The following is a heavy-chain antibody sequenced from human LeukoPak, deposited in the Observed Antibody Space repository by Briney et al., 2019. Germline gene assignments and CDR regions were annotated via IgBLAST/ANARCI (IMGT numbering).Heavy chain of an antibody. CDR1: GFTFSSYA. CDR2: ISGSGATT. V-gene: IGHV3-23*01. D-gene: IGHD3-10*01. Sequence: PGGSLRLSCAASGFTFSSYAMSWVRQAPGKGLEWVSAISGSGATTYYADSVKGRFTISRDKSNNTLYLQMNSLRAEDTAVYYCAKGYAYYYGSGIGGFEYWGQGTLVTVSS. CDR3: AKGYAYYYGSGIGGFEY. J-gene: IGHJ4*02.